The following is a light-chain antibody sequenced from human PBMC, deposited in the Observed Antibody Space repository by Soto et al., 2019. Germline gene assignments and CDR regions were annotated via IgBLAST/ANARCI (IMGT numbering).Light chain of an antibody. CDR3: QQAARFPFT. J-gene: IGKJ3*01. Sequence: DSQLTQSPASVSAAVGDRINISCRASQPMKTWLAGYQQKPGKGAKLLIYTASTLETGVPSRFSGSGSGTDFTLTISSLQPEDSAIYSCQQAARFPFTFGPGAKV. CDR2: TAS. V-gene: IGKV1-12*02. CDR1: QPMKTW.